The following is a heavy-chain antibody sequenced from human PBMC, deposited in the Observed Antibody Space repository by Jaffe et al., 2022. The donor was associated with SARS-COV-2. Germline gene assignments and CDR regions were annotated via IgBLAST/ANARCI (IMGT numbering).Heavy chain of an antibody. V-gene: IGHV3-23*04. J-gene: IGHJ3*02. D-gene: IGHD3-10*01. CDR2: ISGSGGST. CDR3: ASKVLLWFGELGRNDAFDI. CDR1: GFTFSSYA. Sequence: EVQLVESGGGLVQPGGSLRLSCAASGFTFSSYAMSWVRQAPGKGLEWVSAISGSGGSTYYADSVKGRFTISRDNSKNTLYLQMNSLRAEDTAVYYCASKVLLWFGELGRNDAFDIWGQGTMVTVSS.